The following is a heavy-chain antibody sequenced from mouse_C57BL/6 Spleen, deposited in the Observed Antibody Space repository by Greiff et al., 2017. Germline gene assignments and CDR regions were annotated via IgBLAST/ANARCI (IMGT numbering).Heavy chain of an antibody. D-gene: IGHD1-1*01. CDR3: ASNYGSSWYFDV. CDR2: ISYDGSN. Sequence: ESGPGLVKPSPSLSLTCSVTGYSFTSGYYWNWIRQFPGNKLEWMGYISYDGSNNYNQSLKNRISITHDTSKNQFFLKLNSVTTEDTATYYCASNYGSSWYFDVWGTGTTVTVSS. V-gene: IGHV3-6*01. J-gene: IGHJ1*03. CDR1: GYSFTSGYY.